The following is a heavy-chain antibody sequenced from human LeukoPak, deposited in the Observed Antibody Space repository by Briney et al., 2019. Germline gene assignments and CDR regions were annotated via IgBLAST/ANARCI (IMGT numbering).Heavy chain of an antibody. J-gene: IGHJ6*02. CDR1: GGPFSGYY. D-gene: IGHD2-15*01. V-gene: IGHV4-34*01. CDR2: INHSGST. Sequence: SETLSLTCAVYGGPFSGYYWSWIRQPPGKGLEWIGEINHSGSTNYNPSLKSRVTISVDTSKNQFSLKLSSVTAADTAVYYCARGYCSGGSCFYYYGMDVWGQGTTVTVSS. CDR3: ARGYCSGGSCFYYYGMDV.